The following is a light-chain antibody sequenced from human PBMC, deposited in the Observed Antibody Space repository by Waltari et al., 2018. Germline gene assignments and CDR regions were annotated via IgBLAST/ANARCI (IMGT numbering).Light chain of an antibody. V-gene: IGLV2-23*02. CDR1: SSDVGFYNL. Sequence: HSALTQPASVSGSPGQSSTISCTGTSSDVGFYNLVSWYQQNPGKAPKLIFYEVNARPSGVSNRFSGSKSGNTASLTISGLQAEDEADYYCCSYAGSSTYVIFGGGTKLTVL. CDR3: CSYAGSSTYVI. J-gene: IGLJ2*01. CDR2: EVN.